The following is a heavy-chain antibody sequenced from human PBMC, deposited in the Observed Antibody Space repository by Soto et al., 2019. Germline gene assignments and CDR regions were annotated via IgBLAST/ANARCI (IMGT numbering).Heavy chain of an antibody. CDR2: IWYDGSKK. D-gene: IGHD1-26*01. V-gene: IGHV3-33*01. CDR1: AFTFSSYG. Sequence: QVQLAESGGGVVQPGRSLRLSCAASAFTFSSYGMHWVRQAPGKGLEWVAVIWYDGSKKYYVESVKGRFTISRDNSKNTLYLQMNSLRVEDTAMYYCAREGSYRIDYWGQGTLVTVSS. J-gene: IGHJ4*02. CDR3: AREGSYRIDY.